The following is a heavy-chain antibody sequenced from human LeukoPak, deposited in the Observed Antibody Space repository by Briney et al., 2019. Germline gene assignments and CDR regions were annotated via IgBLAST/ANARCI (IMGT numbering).Heavy chain of an antibody. Sequence: PGGSLRLSCAASGFTFSSYAMSWVRQAPGKGLEWVSVIFSGGSTYYADSVKGRFTISRDNSKNTLYLQMNSLRAEDTAVYYCARDREVVAAYPYYFDYWGQGTLVTVSS. CDR3: ARDREVVAAYPYYFDY. D-gene: IGHD2-15*01. V-gene: IGHV3-66*01. CDR2: IFSGGST. CDR1: GFTFSSYA. J-gene: IGHJ4*02.